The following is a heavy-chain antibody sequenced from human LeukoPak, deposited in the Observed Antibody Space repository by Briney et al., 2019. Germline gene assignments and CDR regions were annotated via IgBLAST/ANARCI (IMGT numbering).Heavy chain of an antibody. D-gene: IGHD2-2*01. CDR3: AKDPGVVPAHYFDY. Sequence: GGSLRLSCAASGFTFSSYAMNWVRQAPGKVLEWVSATGSTGVSTFYADSVKGRFTVSRDNSKNTLSLQMNSLRAEDTAVYYCAKDPGVVPAHYFDYWGQGILVTVSS. J-gene: IGHJ4*02. CDR2: TGSTGVST. V-gene: IGHV3-23*01. CDR1: GFTFSSYA.